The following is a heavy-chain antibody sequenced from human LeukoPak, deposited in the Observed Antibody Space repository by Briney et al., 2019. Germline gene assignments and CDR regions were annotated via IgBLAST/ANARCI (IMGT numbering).Heavy chain of an antibody. CDR2: IYYSGST. V-gene: IGHV4-59*01. CDR3: ASAPKKYSSSWYDQGYFDY. CDR1: GGSISSYY. D-gene: IGHD6-13*01. J-gene: IGHJ4*02. Sequence: SETLSLTCTVSGGSISSYYWSWIRQPPGKGLGWIGYIYYSGSTNYNPSLKSRVTISVDTSKNQFSLKLSSVTAADTAVYYCASAPKKYSSSWYDQGYFDYWGQGTLVTVSS.